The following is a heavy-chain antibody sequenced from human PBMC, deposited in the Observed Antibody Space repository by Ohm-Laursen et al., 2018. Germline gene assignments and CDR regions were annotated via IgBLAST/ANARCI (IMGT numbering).Heavy chain of an antibody. CDR1: GGSFSGYY. V-gene: IGHV4-34*01. J-gene: IGHJ3*02. D-gene: IGHD6-19*01. CDR2: INHSGST. CDR3: ARVKQWLIYAFDI. Sequence: GTLSLTCAVYGGSFSGYYWSWIRQPPGKRLEWIGEINHSGSTNYNPSLKSRVTISVDTSKNQFSLKLSSVTAADTAVYYCARVKQWLIYAFDIWGQGTMVTVSS.